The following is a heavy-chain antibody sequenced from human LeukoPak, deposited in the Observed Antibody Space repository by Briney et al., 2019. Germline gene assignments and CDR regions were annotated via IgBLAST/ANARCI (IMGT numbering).Heavy chain of an antibody. CDR2: ISWNSGSI. Sequence: GGSLRLSCAASGFTFDDYAMHWVRQAPGKGLEWVSGISWNSGSIGYADSAKGRFTISRDNAKNSLYLQMNSLRAEDTALYYCSSGWNYWGQGTLVTVSS. CDR1: GFTFDDYA. CDR3: SSGWNY. D-gene: IGHD6-19*01. V-gene: IGHV3-9*01. J-gene: IGHJ4*02.